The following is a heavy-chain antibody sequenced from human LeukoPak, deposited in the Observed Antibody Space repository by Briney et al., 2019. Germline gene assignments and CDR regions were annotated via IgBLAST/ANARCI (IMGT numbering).Heavy chain of an antibody. CDR3: AEERLWGSYRTNGIDY. J-gene: IGHJ4*02. V-gene: IGHV3-43*02. D-gene: IGHD3-16*02. CDR1: GFTFDDYA. Sequence: PGGSLRLSCAASGFTFDDYAMHWVRQAPGKGLEWVSLISGDGGSTYYADSVKGRFTISRDNSKNSLYLQMNSLRTEDTALYYCAEERLWGSYRTNGIDYWGQGTLVTVSS. CDR2: ISGDGGST.